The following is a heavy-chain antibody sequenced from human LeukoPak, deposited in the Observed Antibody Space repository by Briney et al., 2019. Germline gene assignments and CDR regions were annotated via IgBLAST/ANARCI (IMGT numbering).Heavy chain of an antibody. V-gene: IGHV4-34*01. CDR3: ARGTDYYDSSGYYFDY. D-gene: IGHD3-22*01. J-gene: IGHJ4*02. CDR2: INHSGST. CDR1: GGSLSGYY. Sequence: SETLSLTCAVYGGSLSGYYWSWIRQPPGKGLEWIGEINHSGSTNYNPSLKSRVTISVDTSKNQFSLKLSSVTAADTAVYYCARGTDYYDSSGYYFDYWGQGTLVTVSS.